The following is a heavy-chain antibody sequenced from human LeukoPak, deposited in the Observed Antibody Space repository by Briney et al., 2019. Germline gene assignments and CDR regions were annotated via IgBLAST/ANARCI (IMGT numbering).Heavy chain of an antibody. CDR1: GDSISSYY. D-gene: IGHD6-19*01. CDR2: IYYSGSS. CDR3: ARAKKAVAGFFDY. Sequence: SETLSLTCTVSGDSISSYYWSWIRQPPGKCLEWIGYIYYSGSSNYNPSLKSRVTISVDTSKNQVSLKLSSVTAADTAVYYCARAKKAVAGFFDYWGQGPLVTVSS. J-gene: IGHJ4*02. V-gene: IGHV4-59*01.